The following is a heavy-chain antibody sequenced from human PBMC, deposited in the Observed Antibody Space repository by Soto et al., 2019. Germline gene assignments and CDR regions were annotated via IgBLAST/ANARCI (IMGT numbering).Heavy chain of an antibody. CDR3: ARAVLRCFDWLVNWFDP. V-gene: IGHV4-34*01. J-gene: IGHJ5*02. Sequence: PSETLSLTCAVYGGSFSGYYWSWIRQPPGKGLEWIGEINHSGSTNYNPSLKSRVTISVDTSKNQFSLKLSSVTAADTAVYYCARAVLRCFDWLVNWFDPWGQGTLVTVSS. D-gene: IGHD3-9*01. CDR1: GGSFSGYY. CDR2: INHSGST.